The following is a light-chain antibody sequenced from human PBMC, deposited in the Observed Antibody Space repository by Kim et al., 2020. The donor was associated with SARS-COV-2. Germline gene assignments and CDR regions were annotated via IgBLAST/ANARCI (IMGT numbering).Light chain of an antibody. V-gene: IGKV3-20*01. CDR3: QQYGSSLYT. CDR2: GAS. Sequence: SPGERATRSCRASQSVSSSYVAWYQQKPGQAPRLLIYGASSRATGIPDRCSGSGSGTDFTLTISRLEPEDFAVYYCQQYGSSLYTFGQGTKLEI. CDR1: QSVSSSY. J-gene: IGKJ2*01.